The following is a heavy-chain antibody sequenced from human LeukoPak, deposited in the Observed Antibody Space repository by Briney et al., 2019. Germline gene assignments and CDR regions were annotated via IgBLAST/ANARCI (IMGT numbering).Heavy chain of an antibody. CDR3: ARGRGDILTGYYNNAPLGRFDP. V-gene: IGHV1-18*01. J-gene: IGHJ5*02. CDR1: GGTFSSYA. CDR2: ISAYNGNT. Sequence: ASVKVSCKASGGTFSSYAISWVRQAPGQGLEWMGWISAYNGNTNYAQKLQGRVTMTTDTSTSTAYMELRSLRSDDTAVYYCARGRGDILTGYYNNAPLGRFDPWGQGTLVTVSS. D-gene: IGHD3-9*01.